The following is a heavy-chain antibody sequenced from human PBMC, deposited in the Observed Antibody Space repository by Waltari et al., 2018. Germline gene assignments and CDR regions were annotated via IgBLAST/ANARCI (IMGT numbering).Heavy chain of an antibody. V-gene: IGHV3-9*01. Sequence: EVQLVESGGGLAQPGGSLRLSCVASGFTFYDYAMHWVRQVPGKGLEWVSGLSWNSAYIDYADSVRGRFTISRDNAKNSLYLEMNSLRPEDTALYYCAKGAPVSAGGTVGYWYFDLWGRGTLVTVAS. D-gene: IGHD1-26*01. CDR1: GFTFYDYA. CDR2: LSWNSAYI. CDR3: AKGAPVSAGGTVGYWYFDL. J-gene: IGHJ2*01.